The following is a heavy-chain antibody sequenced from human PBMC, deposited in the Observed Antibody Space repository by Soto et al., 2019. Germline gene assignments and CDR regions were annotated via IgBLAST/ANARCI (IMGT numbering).Heavy chain of an antibody. D-gene: IGHD2-8*01. CDR3: ARLVYDTRLNYMYFDF. J-gene: IGHJ4*02. V-gene: IGHV4-4*02. Sequence: SETLSLTCAVSGVSIISGNWWTWVRQTPQRGLEYIGEIFHDGTANYYPSFERRVAISVDTSKNQFSLKLTSVTAADTAIYFCARLVYDTRLNYMYFDFWGQGALVTVSS. CDR2: IFHDGTA. CDR1: GVSIISGNW.